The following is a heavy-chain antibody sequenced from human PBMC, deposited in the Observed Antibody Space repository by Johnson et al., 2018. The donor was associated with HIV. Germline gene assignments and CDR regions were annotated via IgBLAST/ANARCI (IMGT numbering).Heavy chain of an antibody. Sequence: QVQLVEYGGGVVRPGGSLRLSCAASGFTFDDYGMSWVRQGPGKGLEWVAFIRYDGSNKYYADSVKGRFTISRDNSKNTLYLQMNSLRAEDTAVYYCARKGERGIAVAEDAFDIWGQGTMVTVSS. V-gene: IGHV3-30*02. CDR3: ARKGERGIAVAEDAFDI. J-gene: IGHJ3*02. CDR2: IRYDGSNK. D-gene: IGHD6-19*01. CDR1: GFTFDDYG.